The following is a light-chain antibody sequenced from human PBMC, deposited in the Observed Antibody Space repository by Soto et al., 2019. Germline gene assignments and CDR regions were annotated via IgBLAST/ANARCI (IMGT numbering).Light chain of an antibody. V-gene: IGLV2-14*01. Sequence: QSVLTQPASVSGSPGQSITISCTGTTSDVGGHNSVSWFQQHPGKAPKLIIYQVSSRPSGISNRFSGSKSGNTASLTISGLQAEDEADYYCNSYSSDITPYVFGTGTKVTVL. J-gene: IGLJ1*01. CDR1: TSDVGGHNS. CDR3: NSYSSDITPYV. CDR2: QVS.